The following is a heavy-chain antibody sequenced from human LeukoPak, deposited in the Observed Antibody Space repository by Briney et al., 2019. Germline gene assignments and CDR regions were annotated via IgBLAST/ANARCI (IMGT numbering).Heavy chain of an antibody. CDR1: GFTFSSYG. Sequence: GGSLRLSCAASGFTFSSYGMYWVRQAPGKGLEWVAFIRYDGSNKYYADSVKGRFTISRDNSKNTLFLQMNSLRVEDTAVYYCAKRSAEEQQRGGHFDYWGQGTLVTVSS. CDR3: AKRSAEEQQRGGHFDY. V-gene: IGHV3-30*02. CDR2: IRYDGSNK. J-gene: IGHJ4*02. D-gene: IGHD6-13*01.